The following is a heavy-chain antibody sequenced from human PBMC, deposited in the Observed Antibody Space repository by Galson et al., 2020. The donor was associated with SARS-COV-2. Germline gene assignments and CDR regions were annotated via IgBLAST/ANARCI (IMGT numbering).Heavy chain of an antibody. J-gene: IGHJ4*02. D-gene: IGHD4-17*01. CDR3: TRDWYGAGDY. CDR1: GFSFNDHF. CDR2: IRNEPNSYTT. Sequence: GGSLRLSCIASGFSFNDHFMDWVRQAPGKGLDWFARIRNEPNSYTTEYAASVRGRFTISRDDSKNSVYLQENSLKTEDTAVYFCTRDWYGAGDYWGKGTLVTVSA. V-gene: IGHV3-72*01.